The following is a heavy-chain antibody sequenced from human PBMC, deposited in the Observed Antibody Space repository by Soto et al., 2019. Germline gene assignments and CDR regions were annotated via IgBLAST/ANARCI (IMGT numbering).Heavy chain of an antibody. CDR2: IYPGDSDT. V-gene: IGHV5-51*01. CDR3: ARASTTVTTYFDC. D-gene: IGHD4-17*01. J-gene: IGHJ4*02. CDR1: GYSFKNYW. Sequence: PGESLKISCQGSGYSFKNYWIAWVRQMPGKGLEWMGFIYPGDSDTRYSPSFEGQVTISVDKSITTAYLQWSSLKASDTAMYYCARASTTVTTYFDCWGQGTPVTVSS.